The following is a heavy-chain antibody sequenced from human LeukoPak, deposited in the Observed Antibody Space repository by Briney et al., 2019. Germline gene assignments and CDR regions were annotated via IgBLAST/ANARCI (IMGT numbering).Heavy chain of an antibody. CDR3: VRSRSYYFDY. CDR1: GFTFGDYG. J-gene: IGHJ4*02. V-gene: IGHV3-20*04. Sequence: PGGSLRLSCAASGFTFGDYGMTWVRQDPGRRLEWVSTVDWSGGRTSYADSVKGRFTISRDNAKNSLYLQMNSLRAEDTALYFCVRSRSYYFDYWGQGTLVTVSS. CDR2: VDWSGGRT. D-gene: IGHD1-26*01.